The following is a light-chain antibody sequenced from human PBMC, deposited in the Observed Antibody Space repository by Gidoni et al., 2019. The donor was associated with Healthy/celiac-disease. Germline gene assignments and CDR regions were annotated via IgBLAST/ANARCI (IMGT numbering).Light chain of an antibody. J-gene: IGKJ4*01. CDR1: QGISSY. CDR2: AAS. V-gene: IGKV1-9*01. Sequence: DIQLTQSPSFLSASVGDRVTITCRASQGISSYLAWYQQKPGKAPKLLIYAASTLQSGVPSRFSGSGSGTEFTLTISSLQPEDFATYYCQQFNSYQGTFGGGTKVEIK. CDR3: QQFNSYQGT.